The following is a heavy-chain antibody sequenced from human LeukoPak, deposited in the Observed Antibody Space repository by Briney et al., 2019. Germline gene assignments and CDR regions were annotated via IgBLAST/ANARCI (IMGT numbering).Heavy chain of an antibody. Sequence: GESLKISRKGSGYSFTSYWIGWVRQMPGKGLEWMGIIYPGDSDTRYSPSFQGQVIISADKSISTAYLQWSSLKASDTAMFYCARQRYCGGDCYSDWYFDLWGRGTLVTVSS. D-gene: IGHD2-21*02. CDR2: IYPGDSDT. CDR1: GYSFTSYW. J-gene: IGHJ2*01. V-gene: IGHV5-51*01. CDR3: ARQRYCGGDCYSDWYFDL.